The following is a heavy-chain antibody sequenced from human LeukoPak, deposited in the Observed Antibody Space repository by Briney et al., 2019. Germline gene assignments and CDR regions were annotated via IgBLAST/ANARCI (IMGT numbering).Heavy chain of an antibody. CDR2: ISRSDTSI. V-gene: IGHV3-21*06. D-gene: IGHD1-26*01. J-gene: IGHJ3*02. CDR3: ARRGIWARMVGAFDI. Sequence: GSLRLSCAASGFTFNTYTISWVRQAPGKGLERVPSISRSDTSIYADSLMGRFTISRDNAKNSLFLQIRNLRPEDTAVYYCARRGIWARMVGAFDIWGRGTMVTVSS. CDR1: GFTFNTYT.